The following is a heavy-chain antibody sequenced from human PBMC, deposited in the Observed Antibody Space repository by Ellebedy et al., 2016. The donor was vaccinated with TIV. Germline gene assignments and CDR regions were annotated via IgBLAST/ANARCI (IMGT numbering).Heavy chain of an antibody. Sequence: GSLRLSCTISGDSISTYYWSWIRQPAGKELEWIGRVSTTGATNYNASLKSRVTMSIDTSKNQFSLRLSSVTAADTAVYYCATRGHGYSDYEMDSWGQGTLVTVSS. V-gene: IGHV4-4*07. D-gene: IGHD5-12*01. CDR3: ATRGHGYSDYEMDS. CDR2: VSTTGAT. J-gene: IGHJ4*02. CDR1: GDSISTYY.